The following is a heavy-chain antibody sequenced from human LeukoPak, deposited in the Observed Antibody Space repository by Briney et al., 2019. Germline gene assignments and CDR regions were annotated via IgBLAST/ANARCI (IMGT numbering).Heavy chain of an antibody. V-gene: IGHV3-23*01. CDR1: GYTFDTYG. Sequence: GGSLRLSCAASGYTFDTYGMTWARQAPGKGLEWVSSISGSGYNTYYADSVKGRFTVSRDNSKNTLYLQMNSLRAEDTAVYYCASDEPPHFSGSYFHFDYWGQGTLVTVSS. CDR3: ASDEPPHFSGSYFHFDY. D-gene: IGHD1-26*01. CDR2: ISGSGYNT. J-gene: IGHJ4*02.